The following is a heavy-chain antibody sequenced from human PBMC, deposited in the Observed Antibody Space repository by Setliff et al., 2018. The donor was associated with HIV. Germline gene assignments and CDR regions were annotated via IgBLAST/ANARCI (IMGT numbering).Heavy chain of an antibody. CDR1: GVTFNYSF. CDR3: ARGADASGYFYREYCQH. CDR2: VVPTIHEA. D-gene: IGHD3-22*01. J-gene: IGHJ1*01. Sequence: GASVKVSCKASGVTFNYSFITWVRQAPGQGLEWMGGVVPTIHEATYAQKLQGRVTITADESATTVYMEMSGLTSEDTAIYYCARGADASGYFYREYCQHWGQGTLVTVS. V-gene: IGHV1-69*13.